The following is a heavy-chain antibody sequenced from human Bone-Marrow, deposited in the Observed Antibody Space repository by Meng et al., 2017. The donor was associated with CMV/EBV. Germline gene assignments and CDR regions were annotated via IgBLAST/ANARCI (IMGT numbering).Heavy chain of an antibody. CDR2: IKQDGSEK. D-gene: IGHD1-26*01. V-gene: IGHV3-7*01. J-gene: IGHJ1*01. Sequence: GGSLRLSCAASGFTVSSNYMSWVRQAPGKGLEWVANIKQDGSEKYYVDSVKGRFTISRDNAKNSLYLQMNSLRAEDTAVYYCARSYLYFQHWGQGTLVTLYS. CDR3: ARSYLYFQH. CDR1: GFTVSSNY.